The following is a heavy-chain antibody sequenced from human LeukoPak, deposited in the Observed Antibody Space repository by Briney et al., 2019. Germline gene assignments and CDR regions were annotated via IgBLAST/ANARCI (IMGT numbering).Heavy chain of an antibody. D-gene: IGHD1-14*01. CDR2: IYSGGST. CDR1: GFTVSSNY. CDR3: ARERATIDTTTTMDV. J-gene: IGHJ6*03. Sequence: GGSLRLSCAASGFTVSSNYMSWVRQAPGKGLEWVSVIYSGGSTYYADSVKGRFTISRDNSKNTLYLQMNSLRAEDTAVYYCARERATIDTTTTMDVWGKGTTVTISS. V-gene: IGHV3-53*01.